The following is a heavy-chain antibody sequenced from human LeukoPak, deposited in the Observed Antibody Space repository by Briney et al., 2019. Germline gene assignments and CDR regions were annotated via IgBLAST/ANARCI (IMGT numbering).Heavy chain of an antibody. CDR1: GFTFSSYW. J-gene: IGHJ4*02. CDR2: IKQDGSEK. D-gene: IGHD3-10*01. V-gene: IGHV3-7*03. CDR3: ASSWFGELLR. Sequence: GGSLRLSCAASGFTFSSYWMSWVRQAPGKGLEWVANIKQDGSEKYYVDSVKGRFTISRDNAKNPLYLQMNILRAEDTAVYYCASSWFGELLRWGQGTLVTVSS.